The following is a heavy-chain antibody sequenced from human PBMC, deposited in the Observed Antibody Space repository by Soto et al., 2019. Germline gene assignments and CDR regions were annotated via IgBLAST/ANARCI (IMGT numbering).Heavy chain of an antibody. D-gene: IGHD3-3*01. CDR1: GFIFSNYW. CDR3: ARDRSRITIFGVVTHRPEFDY. V-gene: IGHV3-7*01. Sequence: PGGSLRLSCAASGFIFSNYWMVWVRQAPGKGLEWVANMKHDGSEIYYVNSVKGRFTISRDNARSSLYLQMNSLRAEDTAVYYCARDRSRITIFGVVTHRPEFDYWGQGTLVTVSS. CDR2: MKHDGSEI. J-gene: IGHJ4*02.